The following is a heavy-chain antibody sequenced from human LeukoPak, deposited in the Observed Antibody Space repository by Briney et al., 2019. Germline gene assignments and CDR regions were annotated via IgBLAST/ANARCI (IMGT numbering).Heavy chain of an antibody. J-gene: IGHJ3*02. D-gene: IGHD2-2*01. CDR1: GGSISSGGYY. Sequence: SQTLSLTCTLSGGSISSGGYYWSWIRQHPGKGLEWIGYIYYSGSTYYNPSLKSRVTISVDTSKNQFSLKLSSVTAADTAVYYCARASWGYCSSTSCQGGNAFDIWGQGTMVTVSS. CDR3: ARASWGYCSSTSCQGGNAFDI. CDR2: IYYSGST. V-gene: IGHV4-31*03.